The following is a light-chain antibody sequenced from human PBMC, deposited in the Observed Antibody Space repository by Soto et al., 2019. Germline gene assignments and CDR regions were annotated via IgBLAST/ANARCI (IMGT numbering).Light chain of an antibody. J-gene: IGKJ2*01. V-gene: IGKV3-20*01. CDR1: QSVSSSY. CDR3: QQYGSSPRT. Sequence: EIVLTQSPGTLSLSPGERATLSCRASQSVSSSYLAWYQQNPGQAPRLLIYGTSSRATGIPDRFSGSGSGTDFTLTISRLEPEDFVVYYCQQYGSSPRTFGQGTKLEIK. CDR2: GTS.